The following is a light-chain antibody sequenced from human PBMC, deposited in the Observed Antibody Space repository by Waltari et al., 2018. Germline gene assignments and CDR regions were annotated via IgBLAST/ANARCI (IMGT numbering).Light chain of an antibody. Sequence: DIQMTQSPSSLSASVVDRVTIPCQASQDISNSLTWYQQRPGKAPKLLIYDASNLETGVPSRFSGSGSGTDFILTISSLQPEDIATYYCQRYANLRLTFGGGTKVEI. CDR3: QRYANLRLT. CDR2: DAS. CDR1: QDISNS. J-gene: IGKJ4*01. V-gene: IGKV1-33*01.